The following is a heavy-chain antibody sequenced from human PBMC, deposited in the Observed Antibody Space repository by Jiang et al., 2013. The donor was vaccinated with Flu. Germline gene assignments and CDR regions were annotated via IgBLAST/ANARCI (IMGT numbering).Heavy chain of an antibody. CDR1: GDSISTYY. CDR2: IYYSGST. CDR3: ARGDYYGSSNGMDV. Sequence: LLKPSETLSLTCTVSGDSISTYYWSWIRQPPGKGLEWIGYIYYSGSTNYNPSLKSRVTISVDTSKNQFSPKLSSVTAADTAVYYCARGDYYGSSNGMDVWGRGTTVTVSS. V-gene: IGHV4-59*01. D-gene: IGHD3-10*01. J-gene: IGHJ6*02.